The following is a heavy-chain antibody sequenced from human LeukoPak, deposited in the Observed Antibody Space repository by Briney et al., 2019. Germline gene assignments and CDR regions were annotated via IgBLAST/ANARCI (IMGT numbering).Heavy chain of an antibody. V-gene: IGHV3-7*03. Sequence: GGSLRLSCAASGFTFSSYWMSWVRQAPGKGLEWVANIKQDGSEKYYVDSVKGRFTISRDNAKNSLYLQMNSLRAEDTAVYYCAKTEDDYVWGSYRYTPYFDYWGQEPWSPSPQ. CDR2: IKQDGSEK. CDR3: AKTEDDYVWGSYRYTPYFDY. CDR1: GFTFSSYW. D-gene: IGHD3-16*02. J-gene: IGHJ4*01.